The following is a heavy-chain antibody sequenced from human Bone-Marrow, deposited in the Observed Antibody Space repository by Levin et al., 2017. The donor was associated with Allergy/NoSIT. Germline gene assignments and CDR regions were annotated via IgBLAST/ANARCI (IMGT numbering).Heavy chain of an antibody. CDR1: GFTFSSYA. D-gene: IGHD5-18*01. CDR3: ARSGAMVDY. Sequence: GESLKISCAASGFTFSSYAMSWVRQAPGKGLEWVSAISGSGGSTYYADSVKGRFTISRDNSKNTLYLQMNSLRAEDTAVYYCARSGAMVDYWGQGTLVTVSS. CDR2: ISGSGGST. J-gene: IGHJ4*02. V-gene: IGHV3-23*01.